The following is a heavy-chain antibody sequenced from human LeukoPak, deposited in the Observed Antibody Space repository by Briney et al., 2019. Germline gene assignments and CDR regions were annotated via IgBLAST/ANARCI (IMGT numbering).Heavy chain of an antibody. CDR3: ARDGDTVLTRGYYYYMDV. V-gene: IGHV3-21*01. Sequence: GGSLRLSCAASGFTFSSYTMNWVRQAPGKGPEWVSSITSSSSYIYYADSVKGRFTISRDNARNSLYLQMNSLRAEDTALYYCARDGDTVLTRGYYYYMDVWGKGTTVTISS. D-gene: IGHD4-23*01. CDR2: ITSSSSYI. J-gene: IGHJ6*03. CDR1: GFTFSSYT.